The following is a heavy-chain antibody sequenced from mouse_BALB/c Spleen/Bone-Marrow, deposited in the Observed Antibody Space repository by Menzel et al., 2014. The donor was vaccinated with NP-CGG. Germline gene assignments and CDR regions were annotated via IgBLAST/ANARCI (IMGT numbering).Heavy chain of an antibody. CDR1: GFNIKDTY. J-gene: IGHJ3*01. CDR3: ANYYYGSSLFAY. Sequence: GAELVKPGASVKLSCTASGFNIKDTYMHWVKQRPEQGLEWIGRIDPANGNTKYDPKFQGKATITADTSSNTAYLQLSSLTSEDTAVYYCANYYYGSSLFAYWGQGTLVTVSA. CDR2: IDPANGNT. V-gene: IGHV14-3*02. D-gene: IGHD1-1*01.